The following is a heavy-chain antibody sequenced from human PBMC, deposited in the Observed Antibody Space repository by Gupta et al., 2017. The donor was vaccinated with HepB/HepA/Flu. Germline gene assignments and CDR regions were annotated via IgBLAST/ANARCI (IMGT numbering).Heavy chain of an antibody. V-gene: IGHV1-69*06. CDR2: FIPHFGTT. J-gene: IGHJ5*02. CDR1: GGALNNFV. Sequence: HVQLVQSAAEVKKPGSSVKVSCKAAGGALNNFVISWVRQAPGQGLEWMGGFIPHFGTTNYAQKFKGRVTIAADRASSTAYMELSRLRSEDTAVYYCAKIPGDYSNWFHTWGQGTLVTVSS. D-gene: IGHD4-17*01. CDR3: AKIPGDYSNWFHT.